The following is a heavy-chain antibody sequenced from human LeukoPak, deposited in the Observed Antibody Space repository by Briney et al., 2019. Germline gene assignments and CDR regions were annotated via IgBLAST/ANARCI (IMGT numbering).Heavy chain of an antibody. CDR2: IYYSRST. J-gene: IGHJ5*02. D-gene: IGHD3/OR15-3a*01. CDR3: ARARDWSAGSWFDP. CDR1: GVSISSSSYY. V-gene: IGHV4-39*01. Sequence: SETLSLTCTVSGVSISSSSYYWGWIRQPPGKGLEWIGSIYYSRSTYYNPSLKSRVTISVDTSKNQFSLKLSSVTAADTAVYYCARARDWSAGSWFDPWGQGILVTVSS.